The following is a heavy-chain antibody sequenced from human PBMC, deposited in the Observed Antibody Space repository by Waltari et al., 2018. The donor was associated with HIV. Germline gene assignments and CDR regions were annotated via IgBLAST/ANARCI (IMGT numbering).Heavy chain of an antibody. CDR3: ATIRAVAGSYYFDS. J-gene: IGHJ4*02. Sequence: QVQLQESGPGLVKPSETLSLTCSVPGYSISSGHSWGWLRQPPGKGLEWIGNIYHSGSSYYHPSLESRVTISVDTSKNQFSLKVSSMTAADTALYYCATIRAVAGSYYFDSWGQGILVTVSS. CDR1: GYSISSGHS. D-gene: IGHD6-19*01. CDR2: IYHSGSS. V-gene: IGHV4-38-2*02.